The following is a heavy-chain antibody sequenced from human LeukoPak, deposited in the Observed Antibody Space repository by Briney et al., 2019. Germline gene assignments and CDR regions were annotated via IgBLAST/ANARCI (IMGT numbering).Heavy chain of an antibody. J-gene: IGHJ6*02. CDR1: GYTFTGYY. CDR2: INPNSGGT. CDR3: ARAGRAGTRYYYYGMDV. Sequence: ASVKVSCKASGYTFTGYYMHWVRQAPGQRLEWMGWINPNSGGTNYAQKFQGRVTMTRDTSISTAYMELSRLRSDDTAVYYCARAGRAGTRYYYYGMDVWGQGTTVTVSS. D-gene: IGHD6-19*01. V-gene: IGHV1-2*02.